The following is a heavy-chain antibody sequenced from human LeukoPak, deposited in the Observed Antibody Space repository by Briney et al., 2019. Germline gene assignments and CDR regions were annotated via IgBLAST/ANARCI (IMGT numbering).Heavy chain of an antibody. D-gene: IGHD2-15*01. CDR3: ARAGYCSGGSCYVPFDY. CDR1: GGTFSSYA. J-gene: IGHJ4*02. V-gene: IGHV1-69*05. Sequence: SVKVSCKASGGTFSSYAISWVRQAPGQGLEWMGGIIPIFGTANYAQKFQGRVTITTDESTSTAYMELSSLRSEDTAVYYCARAGYCSGGSCYVPFDYWGQGTLVTVSS. CDR2: IIPIFGTA.